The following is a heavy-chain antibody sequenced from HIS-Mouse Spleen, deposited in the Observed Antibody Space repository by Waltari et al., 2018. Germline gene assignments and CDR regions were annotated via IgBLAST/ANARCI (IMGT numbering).Heavy chain of an antibody. V-gene: IGHV1-2*02. Sequence: QVQLVQSGAEVKKPGASVKVSCKASGYTFTGYYMHWVRQAPGQGLEWMGWINPKSGGTNYAQKVKGRVTMTRETSISTAYMELSRLRSDDTAVYYCARVGLGIAFDIWGQGTMVTVSS. CDR3: ARVGLGIAFDI. CDR2: INPKSGGT. J-gene: IGHJ3*02. CDR1: GYTFTGYY. D-gene: IGHD7-27*01.